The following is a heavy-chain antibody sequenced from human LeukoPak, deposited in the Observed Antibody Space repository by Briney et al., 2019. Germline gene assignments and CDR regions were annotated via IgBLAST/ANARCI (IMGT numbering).Heavy chain of an antibody. Sequence: SETLSLTCTVSGGSISSYYWGSSRQPPGKGLEWIGYIYYGGSTNYNPSLKSRVTISVDTSKNQFSLKLSSVTAADTAVYYCAREGYSYGYYFDYWGQGTLVTVSS. V-gene: IGHV4-59*01. CDR2: IYYGGST. J-gene: IGHJ4*02. D-gene: IGHD5-18*01. CDR3: AREGYSYGYYFDY. CDR1: GGSISSYY.